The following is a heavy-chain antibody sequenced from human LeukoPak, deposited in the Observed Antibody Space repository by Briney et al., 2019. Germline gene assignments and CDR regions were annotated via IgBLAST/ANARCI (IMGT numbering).Heavy chain of an antibody. CDR1: GFTFSSYA. V-gene: IGHV3-23*01. Sequence: GGSLRLSCAASGFTFSSYAMSWVRQAPGKGLEWVSAISGSGGSTYYADSVKGRFTISRDNSKNTLYLQMNSLRAEDTAVYYCAKLIKGYCSSTSCSLEGFDYWGQGTLVTVSS. CDR3: AKLIKGYCSSTSCSLEGFDY. D-gene: IGHD2-2*01. J-gene: IGHJ4*02. CDR2: ISGSGGST.